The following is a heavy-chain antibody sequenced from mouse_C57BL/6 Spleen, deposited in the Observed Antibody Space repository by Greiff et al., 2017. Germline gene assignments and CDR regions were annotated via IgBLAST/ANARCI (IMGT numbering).Heavy chain of an antibody. V-gene: IGHV1-61*01. Sequence: QVQLQQSGAELVRPGSSVKLSCKASGYTFTSYWMDWVKQRPGQGLEWIGNIYPSDSETHYNQKFKDKATLTVDKSSSTAYMQLSSLTSEDSAVYYCARREDDGYYLAWFAYWGQGTLVTVSA. D-gene: IGHD2-3*01. CDR3: ARREDDGYYLAWFAY. CDR1: GYTFTSYW. J-gene: IGHJ3*01. CDR2: IYPSDSET.